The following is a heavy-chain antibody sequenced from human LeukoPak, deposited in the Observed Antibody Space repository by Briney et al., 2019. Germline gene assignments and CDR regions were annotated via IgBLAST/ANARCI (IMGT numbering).Heavy chain of an antibody. J-gene: IGHJ3*02. CDR2: ISGSGGGT. CDR1: GFTFSTYA. CDR3: AKTGYYFDSSDYYRPDAFDI. Sequence: GGSLRLSCAASGFTFSTYAMSWVRQAPGKGLEWVSAISGSGGGTYYADSVKGRFTISRDNSKNTLYLQMNSLRADDTAIYYCAKTGYYFDSSDYYRPDAFDIWGQGTMGTISA. V-gene: IGHV3-23*01. D-gene: IGHD3-22*01.